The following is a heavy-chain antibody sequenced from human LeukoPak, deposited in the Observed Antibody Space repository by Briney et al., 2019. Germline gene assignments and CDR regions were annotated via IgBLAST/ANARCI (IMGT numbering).Heavy chain of an antibody. D-gene: IGHD1-26*01. CDR2: ISSNGGST. J-gene: IGHJ4*02. CDR1: GFTFSSYW. Sequence: GGSLRLSCAASGFTFSSYWMHWVRQAPGKGLEYVSAISSNGGSTYYANSVKGRFTISRDNSKNTLCLQMGSLRAEDMAVYYCARRVRGAIDYWGQGTLVTVSS. CDR3: ARRVRGAIDY. V-gene: IGHV3-64*01.